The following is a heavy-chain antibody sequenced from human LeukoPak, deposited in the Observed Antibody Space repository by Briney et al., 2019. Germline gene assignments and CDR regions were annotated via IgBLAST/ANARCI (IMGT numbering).Heavy chain of an antibody. CDR1: GGSFSGYY. J-gene: IGHJ4*02. Sequence: PSETLSLTCAVYGGSFSGYYWSWIRQPPGKGLEWIGEINHSGSTNYNPSLKSRVTISVDTSKNQFSLKLSSVTAADTAVYYCARTPSDFWSGYWFDYWGQGTPVTVSS. D-gene: IGHD3-3*01. CDR2: INHSGST. V-gene: IGHV4-34*01. CDR3: ARTPSDFWSGYWFDY.